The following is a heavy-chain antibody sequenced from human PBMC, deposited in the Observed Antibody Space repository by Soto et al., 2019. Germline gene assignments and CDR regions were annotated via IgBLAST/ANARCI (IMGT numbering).Heavy chain of an antibody. CDR2: IWYDGSNK. Sequence: QVQLVESGGGVVQPGRSLRLSCAASGFTFSSYGMHWVRQAPGKGLEWVAVIWYDGSNKYYADSVKGRFTISRDNSKNTLYLHMNRLRAEDTAVYYCERDLVVRGVIPDYYYYGMDVWGQGTTVTVSS. V-gene: IGHV3-33*01. CDR1: GFTFSSYG. CDR3: ERDLVVRGVIPDYYYYGMDV. D-gene: IGHD3-10*01. J-gene: IGHJ6*02.